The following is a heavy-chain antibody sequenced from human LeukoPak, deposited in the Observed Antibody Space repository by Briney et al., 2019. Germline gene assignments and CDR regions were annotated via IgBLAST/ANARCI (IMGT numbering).Heavy chain of an antibody. D-gene: IGHD2-15*01. Sequence: ETLSLTCTVSGGSISSYYWSWIRQPPGKGLEWIGYIYYSGSTDSNPSLKSRVTISVDTSKNQISLKLSSVTAADTAVYYCARTYCRGGSCHFDYWGQGTLVTVSA. CDR2: IYYSGST. J-gene: IGHJ4*02. CDR1: GGSISSYY. CDR3: ARTYCRGGSCHFDY. V-gene: IGHV4-59*08.